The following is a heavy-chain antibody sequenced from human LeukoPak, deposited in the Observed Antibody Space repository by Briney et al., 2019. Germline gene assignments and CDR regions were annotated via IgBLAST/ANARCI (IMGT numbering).Heavy chain of an antibody. CDR2: LQQPGSEK. CDR3: ARASVWQTDH. V-gene: IGHV3-7*04. CDR1: GRTLSSYW. J-gene: IGHJ4*02. Sequence: GVPLRLSRAASGRTLSSYWMTCVPQAPGQWLEWVANLQQPGSEKYSVESVKVRFRISRENEKNSLYLQMSSLRPEDTAVYYCARASVWQTDHWGQGTLVSVSS. D-gene: IGHD2-8*01.